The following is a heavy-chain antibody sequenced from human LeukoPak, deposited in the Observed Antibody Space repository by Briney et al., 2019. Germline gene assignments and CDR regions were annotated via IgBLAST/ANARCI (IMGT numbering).Heavy chain of an antibody. Sequence: SSENLSVKSAVYTFTHYYIHWVRQAPGPGRERKGNVDTNRGGTNYSQKSHGRVATTREKTISTAYLDLNSLGSDVTAVYYCVRESIGSTWKRFDHWGEGTLVTAFS. CDR1: VYTFTHYY. J-gene: IGHJ4*02. V-gene: IGHV1-2*02. CDR2: VDTNRGGT. CDR3: VRESIGSTWKRFDH. D-gene: IGHD2/OR15-2a*01.